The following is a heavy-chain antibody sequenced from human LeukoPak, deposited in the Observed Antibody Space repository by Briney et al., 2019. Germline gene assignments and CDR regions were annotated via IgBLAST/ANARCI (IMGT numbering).Heavy chain of an antibody. J-gene: IGHJ6*03. CDR1: GGSISSYY. V-gene: IGHV4-4*07. D-gene: IGHD2-2*01. CDR3: ARNVVVPAAHYYYYMDV. Sequence: PSETLSLTCTVSGGSISSYYLSSIRQPAGKGLEWIGRIYASGSTNYNPSLKSRDTMSVDTTKNQFSLKLSSVTAADTAVYYCARNVVVPAAHYYYYMDVWGKGTTVTVSS. CDR2: IYASGST.